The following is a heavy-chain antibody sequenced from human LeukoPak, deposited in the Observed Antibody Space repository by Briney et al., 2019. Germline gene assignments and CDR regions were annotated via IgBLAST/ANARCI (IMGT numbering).Heavy chain of an antibody. Sequence: PGGSLRLSSAASVFTSSSYLISSVPEALGKGLESVAKIKQDGSEKYYVDSVKGRFTISRDNAKSSRYLQMNSLRAEDTAVYYCARDWYRHFDYWGQGTLVTVSS. D-gene: IGHD1-1*01. CDR3: ARDWYRHFDY. CDR2: IKQDGSEK. CDR1: VFTSSSYL. V-gene: IGHV3-7*04. J-gene: IGHJ4*02.